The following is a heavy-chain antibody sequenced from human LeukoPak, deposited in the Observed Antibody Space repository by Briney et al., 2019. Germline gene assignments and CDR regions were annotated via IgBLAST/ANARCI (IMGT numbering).Heavy chain of an antibody. D-gene: IGHD1-26*01. CDR1: GFNFSNYE. Sequence: GGSLRLSCGASGFNFSNYEMNWVRQAPGKGLEWTSYISDSGETTYYADSVKGRFTISRDNAKNSVFLQIDSLRAEDTAVYYCARDTSIVEVTGAGFDYWGQGTLVTVSS. V-gene: IGHV3-48*03. J-gene: IGHJ4*02. CDR2: ISDSGETT. CDR3: ARDTSIVEVTGAGFDY.